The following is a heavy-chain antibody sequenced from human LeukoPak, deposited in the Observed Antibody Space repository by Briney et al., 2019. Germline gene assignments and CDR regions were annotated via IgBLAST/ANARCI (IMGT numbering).Heavy chain of an antibody. CDR2: ISSSSSYI. V-gene: IGHV3-21*01. CDR3: ARGGGIYGSSIGY. CDR1: GFTFSSYS. D-gene: IGHD3-16*02. J-gene: IGHJ4*02. Sequence: GGSLRLSCAASGFTFSSYSMNWVRQAPGKGLEWVSSISSSSSYIYYADSVKGRFTISRDNAKNSLYLQMNSLRAEDTAVYYCARGGGIYGSSIGYWGQGTLVTVSS.